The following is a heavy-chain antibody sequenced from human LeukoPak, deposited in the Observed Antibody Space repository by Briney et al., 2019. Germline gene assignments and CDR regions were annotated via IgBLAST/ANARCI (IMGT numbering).Heavy chain of an antibody. Sequence: ASVKVSCKASGYTFTSYGISWVRQAPGQGLEWMGWISAYNGNTNYAQKLQGRVTMTTDTSTSTAYMELRSLRSDDTAVYYCTRPHYSNSWSPFDYWGQGTLVTVSS. J-gene: IGHJ4*02. V-gene: IGHV1-18*01. CDR3: TRPHYSNSWSPFDY. CDR1: GYTFTSYG. CDR2: ISAYNGNT. D-gene: IGHD6-13*01.